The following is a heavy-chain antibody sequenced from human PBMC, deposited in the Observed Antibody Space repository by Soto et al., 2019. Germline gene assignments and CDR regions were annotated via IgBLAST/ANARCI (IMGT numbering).Heavy chain of an antibody. CDR3: AEEFRRGSPGGSAP. J-gene: IGHJ5*02. D-gene: IGHD3-10*01. CDR2: ISAYNGNT. CDR1: GYTFTSYG. Sequence: ASVKVSCKASGYTFTSYGISWVRQAPGQGLEWMGWISAYNGNTNYAQKLQGRVTMTTDTSTSTAYMELRSLRSDDTAVYYCAEEFRRGSPGGSAPRGQGTLDPVSP. V-gene: IGHV1-18*01.